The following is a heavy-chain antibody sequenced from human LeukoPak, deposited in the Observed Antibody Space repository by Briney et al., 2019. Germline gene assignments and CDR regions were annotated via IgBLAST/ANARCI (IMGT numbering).Heavy chain of an antibody. Sequence: SVKVSCKASGGTFSSYAISWVRQAPGQGLEWMGGIIPIFGTANYAQKFRGRVTITADESTSTAYMELSSLRSEDTAVYYCARDGDYYDSSGPFDYWGQGTLVSVSS. CDR3: ARDGDYYDSSGPFDY. D-gene: IGHD3-22*01. CDR1: GGTFSSYA. J-gene: IGHJ4*02. V-gene: IGHV1-69*01. CDR2: IIPIFGTA.